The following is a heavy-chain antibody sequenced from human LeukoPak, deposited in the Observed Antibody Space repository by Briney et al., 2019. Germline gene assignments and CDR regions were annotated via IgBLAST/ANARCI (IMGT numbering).Heavy chain of an antibody. J-gene: IGHJ4*02. Sequence: SETLSLTCTVSGGYISTYYWSWIRQPPGKGLEWIGYIYYSGSSNYNPSLKSRVTISVDTSKNQFSLKLSSVTAADTAVYYCARGLDTYYFGYWGQGTLVTVSS. CDR1: GGYISTYY. CDR2: IYYSGSS. CDR3: ARGLDTYYFGY. D-gene: IGHD3/OR15-3a*01. V-gene: IGHV4-59*01.